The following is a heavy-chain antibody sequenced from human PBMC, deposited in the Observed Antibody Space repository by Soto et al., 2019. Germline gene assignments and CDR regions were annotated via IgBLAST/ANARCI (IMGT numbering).Heavy chain of an antibody. D-gene: IGHD4-17*01. CDR3: ARGAGTTVTTGYSLSYYYGMDV. CDR1: GYSISSGYY. CDR2: INHSGST. V-gene: IGHV4-38-2*01. J-gene: IGHJ6*02. Sequence: KPSETLSLTCAVSGYSISSGYYWGWIRQPPGKGLEWIGEINHSGSTNYNPSLKSRVTISVDTSKNQFSLKLSSVTAADTAVYYCARGAGTTVTTGYSLSYYYGMDVWGQGTTVTVSS.